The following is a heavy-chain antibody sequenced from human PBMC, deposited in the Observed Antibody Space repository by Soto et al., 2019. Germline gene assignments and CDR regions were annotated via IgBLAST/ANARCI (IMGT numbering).Heavy chain of an antibody. CDR2: VCYSGNT. Sequence: PSETLSLTCTVSGGSIRSSSNHWGWIRQPPGKGLESIAYVCYSGNTNYNPSLESRVAISLDTSKNQFSLRLTSVTAADTAVYFCARVRTEYAGLDYWGQGTLVTVSS. CDR3: ARVRTEYAGLDY. D-gene: IGHD2-2*01. J-gene: IGHJ4*02. V-gene: IGHV4-39*07. CDR1: GGSIRSSSNH.